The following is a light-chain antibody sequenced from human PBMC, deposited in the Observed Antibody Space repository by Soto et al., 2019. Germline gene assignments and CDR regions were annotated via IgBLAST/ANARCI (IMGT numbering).Light chain of an antibody. V-gene: IGKV1-39*01. J-gene: IGKJ2*01. CDR2: AAS. CDR3: QESYSTPYT. Sequence: DIQMTQSPSSLSASLGDRATITCRASQSISTYLNWYQQKPGKAPKLLIYAASSLQSGVPSRFSGSGSGTDFTLTISSLQPEDFATYFCQESYSTPYTFGLGTKVDIK. CDR1: QSISTY.